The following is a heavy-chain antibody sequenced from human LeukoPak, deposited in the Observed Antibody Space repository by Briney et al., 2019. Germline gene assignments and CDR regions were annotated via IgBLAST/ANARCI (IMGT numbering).Heavy chain of an antibody. Sequence: SETLSLTCTVSGGSISSSSYSWGWIRQPPGKGLEWIGSIYYSGSTYYNPSLKSRVTISVDTSKNQFSLKLSSVTAADTAVYYCARRRNFIAAAVYYFDYWGQGTLVTVSS. V-gene: IGHV4-39*01. D-gene: IGHD6-13*01. J-gene: IGHJ4*02. CDR3: ARRRNFIAAAVYYFDY. CDR1: GGSISSSSYS. CDR2: IYYSGST.